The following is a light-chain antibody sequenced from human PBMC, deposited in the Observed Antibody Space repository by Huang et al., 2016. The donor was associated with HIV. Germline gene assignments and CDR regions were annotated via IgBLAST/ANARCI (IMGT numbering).Light chain of an antibody. J-gene: IGKJ2*01. CDR1: QGIANK. Sequence: TQSPATLSVSPGERATLSCRASQGIANKLAWYQVKPGQAPRLLIFDTSYRANDVPARFSGGGSDIDFTLTISDLQSEDSAVYYCQQYNRWPRTFGQGTEVEIK. V-gene: IGKV3-15*01. CDR2: DTS. CDR3: QQYNRWPRT.